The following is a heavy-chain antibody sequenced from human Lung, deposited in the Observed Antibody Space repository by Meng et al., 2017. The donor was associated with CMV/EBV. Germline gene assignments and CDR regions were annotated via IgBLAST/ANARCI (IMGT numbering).Heavy chain of an antibody. CDR1: SDSITNYF. Sequence: QEQLEEWGPRLLKPSETLSVRCIVSSDSITNYFWSWVRQPAGKGLEWIGRLYPDGSTDYNPSLSSRLTLSLDTSKIRFSLKLRSVTAADTAIYYCARTPVRFCNTHMCYAFDYWGQGALVTVSS. CDR3: ARTPVRFCNTHMCYAFDY. D-gene: IGHD2-2*01. CDR2: LYPDGST. V-gene: IGHV4-4*07. J-gene: IGHJ4*02.